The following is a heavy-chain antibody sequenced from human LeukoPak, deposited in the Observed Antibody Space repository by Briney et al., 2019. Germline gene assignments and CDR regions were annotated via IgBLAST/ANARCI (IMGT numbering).Heavy chain of an antibody. CDR3: ARHLSRYYYDSSGYSGAFDI. Sequence: GESLKISCKGSGYSFTSYWIGWVRQMPGKGLEGMGIIYPGDSDTRYSPSFQGQVTISADKSISTAYLQWSSLKASDTAMYYCARHLSRYYYDSSGYSGAFDIWGQGTMVTVSS. D-gene: IGHD3-22*01. J-gene: IGHJ3*02. CDR2: IYPGDSDT. CDR1: GYSFTSYW. V-gene: IGHV5-51*01.